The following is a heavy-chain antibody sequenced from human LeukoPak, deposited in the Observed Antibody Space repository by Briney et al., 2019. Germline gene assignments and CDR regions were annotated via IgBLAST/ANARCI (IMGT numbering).Heavy chain of an antibody. D-gene: IGHD4-17*01. Sequence: PGGSLRLSCAASGFTFSSYSMNWVRQAPGKGLEWVSSISSSSSYIYYADSVKGRFTISRDNAKNSLYLQMNSLRAEDTAVYYCARDRLGDYVSVSDYWGQGTLVTVSS. J-gene: IGHJ4*02. CDR2: ISSSSSYI. CDR3: ARDRLGDYVSVSDY. V-gene: IGHV3-21*01. CDR1: GFTFSSYS.